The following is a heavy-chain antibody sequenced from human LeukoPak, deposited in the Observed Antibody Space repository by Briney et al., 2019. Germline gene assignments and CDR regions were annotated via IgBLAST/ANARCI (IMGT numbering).Heavy chain of an antibody. CDR3: ASTIGYCSGGSCYLDY. J-gene: IGHJ4*02. CDR2: IIPILGIA. CDR1: GGTFSSYA. D-gene: IGHD2-15*01. Sequence: SVKVSFKAAGGTFSSYAISWVRQAPGQGLEWMGRIIPILGIANYAQKFQGRVTITADKHTSTAYMELSSLRSEDTAVYYCASTIGYCSGGSCYLDYWGQGTLVTVSS. V-gene: IGHV1-69*04.